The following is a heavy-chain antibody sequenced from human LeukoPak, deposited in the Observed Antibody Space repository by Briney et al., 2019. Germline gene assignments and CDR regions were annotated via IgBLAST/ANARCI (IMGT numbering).Heavy chain of an antibody. D-gene: IGHD3-10*01. CDR3: AKRERGISGSYYGY. CDR1: GFTFSSYA. Sequence: PGGSLRLSCAASGFTFSSYAMSWVRQAPGKGLEWVSAISGSGGSTYYADSVKGRFTISRDNSKNTLYLQMNSLRAEDTAVYYCAKRERGISGSYYGYWGQGTLVTVSS. V-gene: IGHV3-23*01. CDR2: ISGSGGST. J-gene: IGHJ4*02.